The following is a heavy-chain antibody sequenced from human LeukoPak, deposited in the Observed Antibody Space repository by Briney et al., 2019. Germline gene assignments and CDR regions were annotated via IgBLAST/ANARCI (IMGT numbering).Heavy chain of an antibody. CDR2: VDAGNGNT. CDR1: GSTFTSYA. J-gene: IGHJ4*02. Sequence: ASVKVSCKASGSTFTSYAMHWVRQAPGQRLEWMGWVDAGNGNTKYSQKFQGRVTITRDTSASTAYMELSSLRSEDTAVYYCAQAYDILTGYPPLDYWGQGTLVTVSS. V-gene: IGHV1-3*01. D-gene: IGHD3-9*01. CDR3: AQAYDILTGYPPLDY.